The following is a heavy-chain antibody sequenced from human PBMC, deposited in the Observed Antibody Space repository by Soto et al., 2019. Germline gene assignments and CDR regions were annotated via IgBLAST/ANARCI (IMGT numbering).Heavy chain of an antibody. V-gene: IGHV3-7*01. CDR3: ARDLYYDYVWGSYRGGSYFDY. D-gene: IGHD3-16*02. J-gene: IGHJ4*02. Sequence: VGSLRLSCAASGFTFSSYWMSWVRQAPGKGLEWVANIKQDGSEKYYVDSVKGRFTISRDNAKNSLYLQMNSLRAEDTAVYYCARDLYYDYVWGSYRGGSYFDYWGQGTLVTVSS. CDR2: IKQDGSEK. CDR1: GFTFSSYW.